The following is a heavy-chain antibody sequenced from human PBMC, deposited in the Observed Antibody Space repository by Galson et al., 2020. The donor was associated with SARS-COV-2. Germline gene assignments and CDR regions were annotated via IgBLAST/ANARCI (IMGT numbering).Heavy chain of an antibody. CDR1: AFTFNNYG. J-gene: IGHJ4*02. Sequence: TGGSLRLSCAASAFTFNNYGMHWVRQAPGKGLEWVAVISYDGTDKYYADSVRGRFTISRDNSKNTLSLQMNSLRAEDTAVYYCAKSSAKYDSSGYSGLQWGQGTLVTVSS. V-gene: IGHV3-30*18. CDR2: ISYDGTDK. D-gene: IGHD3-22*01. CDR3: AKSSAKYDSSGYSGLQ.